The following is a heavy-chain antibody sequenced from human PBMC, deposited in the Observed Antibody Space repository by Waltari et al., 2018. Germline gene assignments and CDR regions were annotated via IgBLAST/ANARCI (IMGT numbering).Heavy chain of an antibody. CDR2: IYTSGST. CDR1: GGSISSYY. V-gene: IGHV4-4*07. Sequence: QAQLQESGPGLVKPSETLSLTCTVSGGSISSYYWSWIRQSAGKGLEWIGRIYTSGSTNYNPSLKSRVTMSVDTSKNQFSLKLSSVTAADTAVYYCARDGTYCSSTSCYDFDYWGQGTLVTVSS. J-gene: IGHJ4*02. CDR3: ARDGTYCSSTSCYDFDY. D-gene: IGHD2-2*01.